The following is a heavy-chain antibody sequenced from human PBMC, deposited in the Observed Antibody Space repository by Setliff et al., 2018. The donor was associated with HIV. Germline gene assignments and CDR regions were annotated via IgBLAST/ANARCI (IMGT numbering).Heavy chain of an antibody. CDR2: INRDGDQK. J-gene: IGHJ4*02. Sequence: PGGSLRLSCAASGFTFSNYAMTWVRQAPGTGLEWVAHINRDGDQKNYVDSVKGRFIISRDNAKNSVYLHMNSLRVEDTAVYYCARDDYLDGRWGQGTMVTVSS. V-gene: IGHV3-7*03. D-gene: IGHD4-17*01. CDR1: GFTFSNYA. CDR3: ARDDYLDGR.